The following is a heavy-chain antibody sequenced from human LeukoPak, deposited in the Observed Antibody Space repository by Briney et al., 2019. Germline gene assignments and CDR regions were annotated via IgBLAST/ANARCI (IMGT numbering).Heavy chain of an antibody. CDR1: GGSISSSSYY. D-gene: IGHD6-6*01. CDR3: ATSARLNYYYGMDV. CDR2: IYYSGST. Sequence: SETLSLTCTVSGGSISSSSYYWSWIRQPPGKGLEWIGYIYYSGSTNYNPSLKSRVTISVDTSKNQFSLKLSSVTAADTAVYYCATSARLNYYYGMDVWGQGTTVTVSS. J-gene: IGHJ6*02. V-gene: IGHV4-61*05.